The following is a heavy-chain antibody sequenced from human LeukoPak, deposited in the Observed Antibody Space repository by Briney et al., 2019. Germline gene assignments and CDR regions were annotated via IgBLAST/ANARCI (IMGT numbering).Heavy chain of an antibody. CDR1: GGTFSSHA. Sequence: ASVKVSCKASGGTFSSHAIIWVRQAPGQALEWMGGIIPIFESSNYAQKFQGRVTLTADESTSTAYMELSTLRSEDTAVYYCARGRGWYYYDSSGYPPFDYWGQGTLVTVSS. J-gene: IGHJ4*02. V-gene: IGHV1-69*13. D-gene: IGHD3-22*01. CDR3: ARGRGWYYYDSSGYPPFDY. CDR2: IIPIFESS.